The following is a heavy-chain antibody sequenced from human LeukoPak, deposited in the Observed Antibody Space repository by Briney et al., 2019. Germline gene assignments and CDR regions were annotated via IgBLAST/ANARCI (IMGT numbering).Heavy chain of an antibody. CDR1: GFTFSSYA. CDR3: AKGLRGYSGYDPYYYYMDV. CDR2: ISGSGGGT. J-gene: IGHJ6*03. V-gene: IGHV3-23*01. Sequence: GGSLRLSCAASGFTFSSYAMSWVRQAPGKGLEWVSAISGSGGGTYYADSVKGRFTISRDNSKNTLYLQMNSLRAEDTAVYYCAKGLRGYSGYDPYYYYMDVWGKGTTVTVSS. D-gene: IGHD5-12*01.